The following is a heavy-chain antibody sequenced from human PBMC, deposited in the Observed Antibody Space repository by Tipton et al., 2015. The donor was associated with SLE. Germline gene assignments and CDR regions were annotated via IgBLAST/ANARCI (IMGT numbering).Heavy chain of an antibody. Sequence: TLSLTCTVSGGSISSYYWSWIRQPPGKGLEWIGYIYYSGSTNYNPSLKSRVTISVDTSRNQFSLKLSSVTAADTAVYYCARPRRIVGATSDAFDIWGQGTMVTVSS. CDR1: GGSISSYY. D-gene: IGHD1-26*01. CDR3: ARPRRIVGATSDAFDI. CDR2: IYYSGST. V-gene: IGHV4-59*12. J-gene: IGHJ3*02.